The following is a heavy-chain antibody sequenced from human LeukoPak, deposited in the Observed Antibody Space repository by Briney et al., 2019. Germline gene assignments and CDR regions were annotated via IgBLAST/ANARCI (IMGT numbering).Heavy chain of an antibody. CDR2: IYHSGST. Sequence: SETLSLTCTVSGYSISSGYYWGWIRQPPGKGLEWIGSIYHSGSTYYNPSLKSRVTISVDTSKNQFSLKLSSVTAADTAVYYCARGDSSGYYIGGVYFDYWGQGTLVTVSS. V-gene: IGHV4-38-2*02. J-gene: IGHJ4*02. CDR1: GYSISSGYY. CDR3: ARGDSSGYYIGGVYFDY. D-gene: IGHD3-22*01.